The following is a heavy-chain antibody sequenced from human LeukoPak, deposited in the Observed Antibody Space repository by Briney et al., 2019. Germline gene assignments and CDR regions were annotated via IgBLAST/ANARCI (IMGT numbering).Heavy chain of an antibody. D-gene: IGHD6-19*01. J-gene: IGHJ4*02. CDR2: INNNGST. Sequence: PSQTLSLTCTVSGGSISSGGYYWSWIRQHPGKGLEWIGYINNNGSTYYNPPLKSRVTISVDTSKNQFSLELNSVTAADTAVYYCATTIAVAGTSYYFDYWGQGTLVTVSS. CDR1: GGSISSGGYY. CDR3: ATTIAVAGTSYYFDY. V-gene: IGHV4-31*03.